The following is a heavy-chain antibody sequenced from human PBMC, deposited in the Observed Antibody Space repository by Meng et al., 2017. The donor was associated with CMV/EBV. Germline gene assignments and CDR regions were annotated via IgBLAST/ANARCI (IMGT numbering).Heavy chain of an antibody. CDR3: ANFHYDMIVVGGNAFDI. V-gene: IGHV3-23*01. J-gene: IGHJ3*02. Sequence: GESLKISCAASGFTFSSYAMSWVRQAPGKGLEWVSAISGSGGSTYCADSVKGRFTISRDNSKNTLYLQMNSLRAEDTAVYYCANFHYDMIVVGGNAFDIWGQGTMVTVSS. CDR2: ISGSGGST. D-gene: IGHD3-22*01. CDR1: GFTFSSYA.